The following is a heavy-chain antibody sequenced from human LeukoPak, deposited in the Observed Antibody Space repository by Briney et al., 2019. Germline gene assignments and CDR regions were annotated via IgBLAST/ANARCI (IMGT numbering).Heavy chain of an antibody. CDR1: GFTFDDYG. D-gene: IGHD5-18*01. CDR2: INWNGGST. Sequence: GGSLRLSCAASGFTFDDYGMSWVRQAPGKGLEWVSGINWNGGSTGYADSVKGRFTISRDNAKNSLYLQMNSLRAEDTALYYCAKDIGIQLWKYYFDYWGQGTLVTVSS. V-gene: IGHV3-20*04. CDR3: AKDIGIQLWKYYFDY. J-gene: IGHJ4*02.